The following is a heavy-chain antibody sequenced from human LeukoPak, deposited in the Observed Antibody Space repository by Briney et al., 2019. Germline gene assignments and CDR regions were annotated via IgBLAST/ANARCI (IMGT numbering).Heavy chain of an antibody. CDR2: ITSSSSYI. V-gene: IGHV3-21*01. CDR3: ARDGLYCSSTNCYFDY. Sequence: GGSLRLSCAASGFTFSSYEMNWVRQAPGKGLEWVSSITSSSSYIYYADSVKGRFTISRDNAKNSLYLQMNSLRAEDTAVYYCARDGLYCSSTNCYFDYWGQGTLVIVSS. D-gene: IGHD2-2*01. J-gene: IGHJ4*02. CDR1: GFTFSSYE.